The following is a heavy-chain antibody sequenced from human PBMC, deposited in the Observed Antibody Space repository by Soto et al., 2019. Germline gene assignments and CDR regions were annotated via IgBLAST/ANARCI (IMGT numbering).Heavy chain of an antibody. CDR1: GVTFSSYA. CDR2: ISGSGRST. D-gene: IGHD6-19*01. Sequence: GGSLRLACAASGVTFSSYAMNWVRQAPGKGLEWVSAISGSGRSTDYADSVEGRFTISRDNSKNTLYLQMSSLRAEDTAVYYCAKAGGIAVPGSHLDYWGQGTLVTVSS. V-gene: IGHV3-23*01. J-gene: IGHJ4*02. CDR3: AKAGGIAVPGSHLDY.